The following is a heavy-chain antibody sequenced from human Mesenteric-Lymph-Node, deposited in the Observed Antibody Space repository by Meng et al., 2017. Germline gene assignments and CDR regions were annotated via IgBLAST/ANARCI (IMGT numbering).Heavy chain of an antibody. V-gene: IGHV5-51*01. D-gene: IGHD3-9*01. CDR1: GYTFTKYW. CDR2: IYPGDSDT. CDR3: ARRYYDILTGFWYYFDL. J-gene: IGHJ4*02. Sequence: GESLKISCKGSGYTFTKYWIGWARQMPGKGLEWMGIIYPGDSDTRYSPSFQGQVTISADKSISTAYLQWSSLKASDTAMYYCARRYYDILTGFWYYFDLWGQGTLVTVSS.